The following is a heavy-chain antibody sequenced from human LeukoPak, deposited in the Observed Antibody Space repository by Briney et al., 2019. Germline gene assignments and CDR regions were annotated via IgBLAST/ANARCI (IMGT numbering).Heavy chain of an antibody. Sequence: GGSLRLSCAASGFAFGSYWMSWVRQAPGKGLEWVANIKEDGRQKYYVESVKGRFTISRDQAKNSVYLQMNSLRAEDTAVYYCSRDPGRGFDSWGQGTLVTVSA. CDR2: IKEDGRQK. D-gene: IGHD1-14*01. CDR3: SRDPGRGFDS. J-gene: IGHJ4*02. CDR1: GFAFGSYW. V-gene: IGHV3-7*01.